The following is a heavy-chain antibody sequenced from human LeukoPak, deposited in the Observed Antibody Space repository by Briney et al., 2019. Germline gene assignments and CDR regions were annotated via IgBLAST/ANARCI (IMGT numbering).Heavy chain of an antibody. CDR2: IRYDGGNK. Sequence: GGSLRLSCAASGLTFSNYGMHWVRQAPGKGLEWVAFIRYDGGNKFYADSVKGRFTISRDNSKNTLYLQMNSLRAEDTAVYYCAKEIATGYWGQGTLVTVSS. D-gene: IGHD2-21*01. CDR1: GLTFSNYG. CDR3: AKEIATGY. J-gene: IGHJ4*02. V-gene: IGHV3-30*02.